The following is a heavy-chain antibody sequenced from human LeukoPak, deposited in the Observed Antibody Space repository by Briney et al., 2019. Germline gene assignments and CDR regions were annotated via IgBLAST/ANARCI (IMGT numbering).Heavy chain of an antibody. CDR1: GFTLGDYD. J-gene: IGHJ4*02. D-gene: IGHD1-1*01. Sequence: PGGSLRLSCTASGFTLGDYDMSWVRQAPGKGLEWVGFIGRKASGGTPYYAASVKGRFTISRDDSRSLAYLQMNSLKTEDTAVYYCNRGLEPSTGPDYWGQGTLVTVSS. CDR2: IGRKASGGTP. CDR3: NRGLEPSTGPDY. V-gene: IGHV3-49*04.